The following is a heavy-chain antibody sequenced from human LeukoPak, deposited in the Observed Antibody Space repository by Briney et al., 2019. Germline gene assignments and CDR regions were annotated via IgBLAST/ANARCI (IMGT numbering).Heavy chain of an antibody. CDR2: IDWDDDE. CDR3: ARDYYYSSGSSGFLFDY. CDR1: GFSLITSGMC. Sequence: RESGPALVKPTQTLTLTCTFSGFSLITSGMCVSWIRQPPGKALEWLARIDWDDDEYYRTSLKTRLTISKDTSKNQVVLTMTNMDPVDTATYYCARDYYYSSGSSGFLFDYWGQGTLVTVSS. J-gene: IGHJ4*02. D-gene: IGHD3-22*01. V-gene: IGHV2-70*11.